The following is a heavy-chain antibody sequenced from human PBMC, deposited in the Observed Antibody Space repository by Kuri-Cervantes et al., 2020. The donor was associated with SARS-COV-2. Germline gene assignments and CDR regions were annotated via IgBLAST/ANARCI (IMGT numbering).Heavy chain of an antibody. CDR2: VNHRGST. J-gene: IGHJ6*03. CDR1: GESFSGYY. D-gene: IGHD4-17*01. Sequence: SETLSLTCAFYGESFSGYYWNWIRQSPGKGLEWIGEVNHRGSTNYNPSLKSRVTISVDTSAKQFSLHLSSVTAADTAVYYCARAYGFLRYICYMDVWGRGTTVTVSS. V-gene: IGHV4-34*01. CDR3: ARAYGFLRYICYMDV.